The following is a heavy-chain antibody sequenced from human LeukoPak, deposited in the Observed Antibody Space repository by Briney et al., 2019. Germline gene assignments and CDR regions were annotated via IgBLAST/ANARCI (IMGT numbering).Heavy chain of an antibody. CDR1: GGSISSSSYY. V-gene: IGHV4-39*01. CDR3: ARREQMATIGGYFDY. J-gene: IGHJ4*02. CDR2: IYYSGST. Sequence: PSETLSLTCTVSGGSISSSSYYWGWIRQPPEKGLEWIGSIYYSGSTYYNPSLKSRVTISVDTSKNQFSLKLSSVTAADTAVYYCARREQMATIGGYFDYWGQGTLVTVSS. D-gene: IGHD5-24*01.